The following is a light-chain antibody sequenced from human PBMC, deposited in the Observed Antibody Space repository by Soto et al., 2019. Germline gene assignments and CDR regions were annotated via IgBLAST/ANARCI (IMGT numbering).Light chain of an antibody. J-gene: IGKJ1*01. V-gene: IGKV1-12*02. Sequence: DIQMTQSPSSVSASVGDRVTITCRASQGISNWLAWYQQKPGKAPELLIYAASSLQSAVPSRFSGSGYGTDFTLAITSLQPEDFATYYCQQSLSFPWPFGQGPKVELK. CDR2: AAS. CDR1: QGISNW. CDR3: QQSLSFPWP.